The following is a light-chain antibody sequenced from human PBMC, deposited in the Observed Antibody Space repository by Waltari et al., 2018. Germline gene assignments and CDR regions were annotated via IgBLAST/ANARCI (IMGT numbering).Light chain of an antibody. J-gene: IGLJ3*02. CDR2: NTD. CDR1: PGYVPTHHY. V-gene: IGLV8-61*01. Sequence: QTVVTQEPSFPVSPGRTVPPTCGLTPGYVPTHHYASRYRQTPGHAPRTLIHNTDTLSSGVPDRFSGSILGNKAALTIAGAQADDESDYYCVLYMGSVVFGGGTKLTVL. CDR3: VLYMGSVV.